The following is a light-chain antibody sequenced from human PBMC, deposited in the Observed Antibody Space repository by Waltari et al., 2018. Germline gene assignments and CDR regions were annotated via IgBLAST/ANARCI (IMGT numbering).Light chain of an antibody. CDR3: QVWDSDTDNRV. Sequence: SFVLTQPPSVSVAPGPTASIFCPGKNIGSTSVYWYQQRPGQAPVLVVYDDSDRPSGIPERFSGSNSGNTATLTISGVEAGDEADYYCQVWDSDTDNRVFGGGTKVTVL. J-gene: IGLJ3*02. CDR2: DDS. V-gene: IGLV3-21*02. CDR1: NIGSTS.